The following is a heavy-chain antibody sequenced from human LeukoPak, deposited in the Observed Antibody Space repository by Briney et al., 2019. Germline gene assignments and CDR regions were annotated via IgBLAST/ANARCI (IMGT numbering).Heavy chain of an antibody. V-gene: IGHV3-38-3*01. J-gene: IGHJ6*03. Sequence: GGSLRLSCAASGFTVSSNEMSWVRQAPGKGLEWVSSISGGSTYYADSRKGRFTISRDNAKNSLYLQMNSLRAEDTALYYCAKDKGSGWYQNYYYYMDVWGKGTTVTISS. CDR3: AKDKGSGWYQNYYYYMDV. CDR2: ISGGST. D-gene: IGHD6-19*01. CDR1: GFTVSSNE.